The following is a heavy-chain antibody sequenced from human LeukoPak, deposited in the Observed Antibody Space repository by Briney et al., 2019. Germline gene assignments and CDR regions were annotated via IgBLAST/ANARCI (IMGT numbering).Heavy chain of an antibody. V-gene: IGHV1-18*01. J-gene: IGHJ4*02. Sequence: ASVKVSCKASGYTFTSYGISWVRQAPGQGLEWMGWISAYNGNTNYAQKLQGRVTMTTDTSTSTAYMELRSLRSDGTAVYYCAANYYDSSGYYYVFFDWGQGTLVTVSS. CDR1: GYTFTSYG. CDR3: AANYYDSSGYYYVFFD. D-gene: IGHD3-22*01. CDR2: ISAYNGNT.